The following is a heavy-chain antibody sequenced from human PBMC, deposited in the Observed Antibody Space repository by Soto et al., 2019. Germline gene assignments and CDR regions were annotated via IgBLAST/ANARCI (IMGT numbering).Heavy chain of an antibody. J-gene: IGHJ4*02. CDR3: ARGQEVGAHFFDS. CDR1: GFTFSGFD. Sequence: GGSLILSCEASGFTFSGFDMHWVRQPTGKGLEWVSTMKGRFTISRDNAKNSLSLQMNSLRAGDTAVYFCARGQEVGAHFFDSWGQGTQVTVSS. V-gene: IGHV3-13*01. D-gene: IGHD2-15*01.